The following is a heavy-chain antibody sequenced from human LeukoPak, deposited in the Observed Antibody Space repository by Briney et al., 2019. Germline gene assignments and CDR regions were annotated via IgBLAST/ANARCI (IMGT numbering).Heavy chain of an antibody. J-gene: IGHJ6*03. CDR1: GYSISGGYY. V-gene: IGHV4-38-2*01. Sequence: PSETLSLTCAVSGYSISGGYYWGWIRQSPGKGLEWIATIFHSGSIYYNPSLKSRVTISVDTSKNQFSLKLSSVTAADTAVYYCARQFSSSWYNLYYYYYYMDVWGKGTTVTVSS. CDR2: IFHSGSI. CDR3: ARQFSSSWYNLYYYYYYMDV. D-gene: IGHD6-13*01.